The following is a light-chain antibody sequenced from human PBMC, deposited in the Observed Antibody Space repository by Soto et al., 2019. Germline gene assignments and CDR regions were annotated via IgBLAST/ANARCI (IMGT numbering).Light chain of an antibody. J-gene: IGLJ1*01. Sequence: GRTQPPYASGSHGQAVTISYTGPSTDVGGYDYVSWFQQHPGKAPKLMIYDVSKRPSGVPDRFSGSKSGNTASLTVSGLHSEDEADYYCSSFAAKYNHVFGTGPKVTV. V-gene: IGLV2-8*01. CDR3: SSFAAKYNHV. CDR2: DVS. CDR1: STDVGGYDY.